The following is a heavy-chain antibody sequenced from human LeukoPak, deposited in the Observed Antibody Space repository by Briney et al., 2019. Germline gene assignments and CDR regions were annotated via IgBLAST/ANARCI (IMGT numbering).Heavy chain of an antibody. J-gene: IGHJ4*02. D-gene: IGHD5-24*01. Sequence: GGSLRLSCAASGFTFSSYEINWVRQAPGKGLEWLSYISSSGSTIYYADSVKGRFTISRDNAKNSLYLQMNSLRAEDTAVYYCARRASYRNYFDYWGQGTLVTVSS. V-gene: IGHV3-48*03. CDR1: GFTFSSYE. CDR2: ISSSGSTI. CDR3: ARRASYRNYFDY.